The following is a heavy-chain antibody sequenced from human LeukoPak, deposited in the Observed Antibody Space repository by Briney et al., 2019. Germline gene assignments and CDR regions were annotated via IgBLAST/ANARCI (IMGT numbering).Heavy chain of an antibody. Sequence: GGSLRLSCVASGFIFSSYDMHWVRQATGKGLERISAIDPAGNTWYSDSVKGRFTISRENARNSLFLQMNSLRAADTAVYYCVREPSYTGTWWYPDLWGRGTLVTVSS. CDR3: VREPSYTGTWWYPDL. J-gene: IGHJ2*01. V-gene: IGHV3-13*01. D-gene: IGHD1-14*01. CDR2: IDPAGNT. CDR1: GFIFSSYD.